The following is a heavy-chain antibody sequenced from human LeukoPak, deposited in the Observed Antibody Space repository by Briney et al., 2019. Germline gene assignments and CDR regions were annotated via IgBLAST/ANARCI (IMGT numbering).Heavy chain of an antibody. V-gene: IGHV1-2*02. CDR1: GYTFTSYY. CDR3: ARDYVVVVPAATTWFDP. J-gene: IGHJ5*02. D-gene: IGHD2-2*01. CDR2: INPNSGGT. Sequence: ASVKVSCKASGYTFTSYYMHWVRQAPGQGLEWMGWINPNSGGTNYAQKFQGRVTMTRDTSISTASMELSRLRSDDTAVYYCARDYVVVVPAATTWFDPWGQGALVTVSS.